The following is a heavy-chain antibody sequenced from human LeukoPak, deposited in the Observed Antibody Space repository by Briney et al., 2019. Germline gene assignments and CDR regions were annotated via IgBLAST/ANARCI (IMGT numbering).Heavy chain of an antibody. J-gene: IGHJ5*02. Sequence: SRGSLRLSCAASGFIFSNYGMHWVRQAPGKGLEWVAFIRYDESNKFYADSVKGRFTISRDNSKNILFLQMNSLRAEDTAVYYCATMQWLEGVDWFDPWGQGTLVTVSS. D-gene: IGHD6-19*01. CDR1: GFIFSNYG. CDR3: ATMQWLEGVDWFDP. V-gene: IGHV3-30*02. CDR2: IRYDESNK.